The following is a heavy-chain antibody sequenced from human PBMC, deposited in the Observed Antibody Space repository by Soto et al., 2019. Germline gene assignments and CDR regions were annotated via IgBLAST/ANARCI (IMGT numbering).Heavy chain of an antibody. D-gene: IGHD6-19*01. CDR3: ARDRYSSGWLDAFDI. V-gene: IGHV3-53*04. CDR1: GFTVSSNY. CDR2: IFTGGST. Sequence: GGSLRLSCAASGFTVSSNYMSWVRQAPGKGLEWVSVIFTGGSTYYADSVKGRFTISRHSSKNTVYLQMNSLRTEDTAVYYCARDRYSSGWLDAFDIWGQGTMVTVSS. J-gene: IGHJ3*02.